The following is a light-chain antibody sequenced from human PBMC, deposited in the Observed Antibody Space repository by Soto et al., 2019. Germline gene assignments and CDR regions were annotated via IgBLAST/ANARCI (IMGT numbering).Light chain of an antibody. CDR1: QSVSSN. V-gene: IGKV3-15*01. CDR3: QQYKNWPLT. J-gene: IGKJ4*01. Sequence: EIVMTQSPATLSVSPGERATLSCRASQSVSSNLAWYQKKSGQAPRLLIFGASTRATGIPARFGGSGSGTDFTLTISSLQSEDFAVYYCQQYKNWPLTFGGGTKVEIK. CDR2: GAS.